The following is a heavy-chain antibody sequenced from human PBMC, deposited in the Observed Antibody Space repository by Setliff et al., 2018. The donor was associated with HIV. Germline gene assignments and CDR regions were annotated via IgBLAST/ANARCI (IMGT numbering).Heavy chain of an antibody. CDR3: ARGMDDSRSSVWYY. Sequence: ASVKVSCKASGHMFTSYGIGWVRQAPGQGLEWMGWISTYNGDTNYAPQFQGRVSVTADTSTKTVFMELRSLRSDDTAVYYCARGMDDSRSSVWYYWGQGTLVTVSS. CDR2: ISTYNGDT. V-gene: IGHV1-18*01. CDR1: GHMFTSYG. D-gene: IGHD6-6*01. J-gene: IGHJ4*02.